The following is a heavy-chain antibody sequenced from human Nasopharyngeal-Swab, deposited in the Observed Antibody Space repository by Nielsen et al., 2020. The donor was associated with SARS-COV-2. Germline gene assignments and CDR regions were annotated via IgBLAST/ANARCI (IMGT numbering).Heavy chain of an antibody. D-gene: IGHD1-26*01. V-gene: IGHV3-11*01. CDR2: ISSSGSTI. Sequence: GGSLRLSCAASGFTFSDYYMSWIRQAPGKGLEWVSYISSSGSTIYYADSVKGRFTISRDNAKNSLYLQMNSLRAEDTAVYYCAGEIWSGSFLDYWGQGTLVTVSS. CDR1: GFTFSDYY. J-gene: IGHJ4*02. CDR3: AGEIWSGSFLDY.